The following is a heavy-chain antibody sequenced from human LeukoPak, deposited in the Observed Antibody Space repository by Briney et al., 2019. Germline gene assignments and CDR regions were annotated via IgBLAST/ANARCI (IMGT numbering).Heavy chain of an antibody. Sequence: ASVKVSCKASGYTFTSYYMHWVRQAPGQGLEWMGIINPSGGSTSYAQKFQGRVTMTRDMSASTVYMELSSLRSEDTAVYYCAREMATRYGYNWFDPWGQGTLVTVSS. CDR2: INPSGGST. J-gene: IGHJ5*02. V-gene: IGHV1-46*01. CDR3: AREMATRYGYNWFDP. CDR1: GYTFTSYY. D-gene: IGHD5-24*01.